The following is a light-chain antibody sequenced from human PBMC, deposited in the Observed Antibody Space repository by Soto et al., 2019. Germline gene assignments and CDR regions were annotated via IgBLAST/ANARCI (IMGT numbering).Light chain of an antibody. CDR3: QQYNSYRT. Sequence: DIRMTQSPSTLSASVGDRVTITCRASQSISAWLAWYQQKPGKAPKLLIYDASSLESGVPSRFSGSGSGTDFTLTISSLQPDDFATYYCQQYNSYRTFGQGTKVDIK. CDR2: DAS. V-gene: IGKV1-5*01. J-gene: IGKJ1*01. CDR1: QSISAW.